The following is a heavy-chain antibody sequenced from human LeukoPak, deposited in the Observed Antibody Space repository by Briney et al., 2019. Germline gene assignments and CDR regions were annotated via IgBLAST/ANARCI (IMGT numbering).Heavy chain of an antibody. CDR1: GYTFTSYG. V-gene: IGHV1-18*01. CDR3: ARRVHNWNYGVPSYYMDV. Sequence: SVKVSCKASGYTFTSYGISWVRQAPGQGLEWMGWISAYNGNTNYAQKLQGRVTMTTDTSTSTAYMELRSLRSEDTAVYYCARRVHNWNYGVPSYYMDVWGKGTTVTVSS. D-gene: IGHD1-7*01. J-gene: IGHJ6*03. CDR2: ISAYNGNT.